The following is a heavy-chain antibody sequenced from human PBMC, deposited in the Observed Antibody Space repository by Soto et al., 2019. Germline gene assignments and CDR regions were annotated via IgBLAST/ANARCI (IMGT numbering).Heavy chain of an antibody. J-gene: IGHJ4*02. V-gene: IGHV3-33*06. Sequence: SLRLSFAASGFTFSNYGMHWFRQAPGKGLEWVAIIWHDGNNKYYADSVRGRFIISRDNSKNRLYLQMNSLRAEDTAVYYWAKYCSSDVCFDEWGQGNLVTV. CDR3: AKYCSSDVCFDE. D-gene: IGHD2-8*01. CDR1: GFTFSNYG. CDR2: IWHDGNNK.